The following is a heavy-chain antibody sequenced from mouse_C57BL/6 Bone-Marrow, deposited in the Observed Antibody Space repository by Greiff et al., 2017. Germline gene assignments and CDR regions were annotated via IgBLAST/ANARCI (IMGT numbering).Heavy chain of an antibody. D-gene: IGHD1-1*01. J-gene: IGHJ3*01. Sequence: VQLQQPGPELVKPGASVKISCKASGYTFTDYYMDWVKQSPGKSLEWIGDINPNNGGTNYNQKFKGKATLTVDTSSSTAYMQLRSLTSEDTAVYYCARENYGSRFLAYWGQGTLVTVSA. V-gene: IGHV1-18*01. CDR2: INPNNGGT. CDR1: GYTFTDYY. CDR3: ARENYGSRFLAY.